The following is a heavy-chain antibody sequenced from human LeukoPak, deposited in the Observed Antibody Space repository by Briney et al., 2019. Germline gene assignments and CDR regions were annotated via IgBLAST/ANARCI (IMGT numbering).Heavy chain of an antibody. CDR2: TNPNSGGT. Sequence: ASVKVSCKASGYTFTGYYMHWVRQAPGQGLEWMGRTNPNSGGTNYAQKFQGRVTMTRDTSISTAYMGLSRLRSDDTAVYYCARDPMGGSYPLPSNWFDPWGQGTLVTVSS. CDR3: ARDPMGGSYPLPSNWFDP. J-gene: IGHJ5*02. D-gene: IGHD1-26*01. V-gene: IGHV1-2*06. CDR1: GYTFTGYY.